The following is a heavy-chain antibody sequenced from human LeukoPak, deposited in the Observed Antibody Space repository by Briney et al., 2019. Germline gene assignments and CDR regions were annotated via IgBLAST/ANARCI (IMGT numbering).Heavy chain of an antibody. CDR2: IYAGGST. V-gene: IGHV4-4*07. CDR1: GGSISSFY. J-gene: IGHJ4*02. Sequence: SETLFLTCTVSGGSISSFYWSWIRQPAGKGLEWIGCIYAGGSTNYNLSLKSRVTMSLDTSKNQFSLKLSSVTAADTAVYYCARGSGWYLYWGQGTLVTVSS. CDR3: ARGSGWYLY. D-gene: IGHD6-19*01.